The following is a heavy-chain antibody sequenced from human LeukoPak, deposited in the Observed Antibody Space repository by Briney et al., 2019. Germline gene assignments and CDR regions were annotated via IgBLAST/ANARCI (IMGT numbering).Heavy chain of an antibody. J-gene: IGHJ4*02. CDR2: IYYSGST. CDR1: GGSFSSGSYY. D-gene: IGHD5-24*01. Sequence: PSETLSLTCTVSGGSFSSGSYYWSWIRQPPGKGLEWIGYIYYSGSTNYNPSLKSRVTISVDTSKNQFSLKLSSVTAADTAVYYCAREMATIPGYFDYWGQGTLVTDSS. CDR3: AREMATIPGYFDY. V-gene: IGHV4-61*01.